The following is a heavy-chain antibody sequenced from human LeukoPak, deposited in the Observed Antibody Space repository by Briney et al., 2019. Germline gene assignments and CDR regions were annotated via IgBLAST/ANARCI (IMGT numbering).Heavy chain of an antibody. V-gene: IGHV4-59*01. D-gene: IGHD5-18*01. CDR1: GGSISRYY. CDR2: IYYSGST. J-gene: IGHJ3*02. CDR3: ARGGYSYGYDAFDI. Sequence: SETLSLTCTVSGGSISRYYWSWIRQPPGKGLEWIGYIYYSGSTNYNPSLKSRVTISVDTSKNQFSLKLSSVTAADTAVYYCARGGYSYGYDAFDIWGQGTMVTVSS.